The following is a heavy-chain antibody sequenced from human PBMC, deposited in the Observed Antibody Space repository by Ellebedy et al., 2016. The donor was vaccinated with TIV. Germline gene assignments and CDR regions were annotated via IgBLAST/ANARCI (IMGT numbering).Heavy chain of an antibody. CDR2: ISGSGGST. CDR1: GFTFSSYA. CDR3: AKGYCSSRCGMDV. Sequence: GESLKISCAASGFTFSSYAMSWVRQAPGKGLEWVSAISGSGGSTYYADSVKGRFTISSDNSKNTLYLQMNSLRAEDTAVYYCAKGYCSSRCGMDVWGQGTTVTVSS. D-gene: IGHD2-2*01. J-gene: IGHJ6*02. V-gene: IGHV3-23*01.